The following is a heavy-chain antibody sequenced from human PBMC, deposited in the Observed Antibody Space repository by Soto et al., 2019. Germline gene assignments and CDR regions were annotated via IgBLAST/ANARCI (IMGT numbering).Heavy chain of an antibody. Sequence: ASVKVSCKASGYTFTSYGISWVRQAPGQGLEWMGWISASNGNTNYAQKLQGRVTMTTDTATSTAYMELRRLRSDGTAVYYCARDEHSITIFGVVSPGMDVWGQGTTVTVSS. J-gene: IGHJ6*01. CDR2: ISASNGNT. CDR1: GYTFTSYG. D-gene: IGHD3-3*01. V-gene: IGHV1-18*04. CDR3: ARDEHSITIFGVVSPGMDV.